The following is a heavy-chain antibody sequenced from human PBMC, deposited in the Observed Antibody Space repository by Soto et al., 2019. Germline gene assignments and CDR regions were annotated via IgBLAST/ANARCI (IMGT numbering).Heavy chain of an antibody. CDR1: GFTFSSYA. V-gene: IGHV3-23*01. Sequence: EVQLLESGGGLVQPGGSLRLSCAASGFTFSSYAMSGVRQAPGKGLEWVSAISGSGGSTYYADSVKGRFTISRDNSKNTLYLQMNSLRAEDTAVYYCAKDLPRIAVVATAGAFDIWGQGTMVTVSS. CDR3: AKDLPRIAVVATAGAFDI. J-gene: IGHJ3*02. D-gene: IGHD6-19*01. CDR2: ISGSGGST.